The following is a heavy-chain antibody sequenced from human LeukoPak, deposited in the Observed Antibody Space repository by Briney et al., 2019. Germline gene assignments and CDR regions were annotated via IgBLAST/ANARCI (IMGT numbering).Heavy chain of an antibody. D-gene: IGHD6-13*01. Sequence: GESLKISCKGSGYSFTSYWIGWVRPMPGKGLEWMGIIYPGDSDTRYSPSFQGQVTISADKSISTAYLQWSSLKASDTAMYYCAVGIAAARYYFDYWGQGTLVTVSS. V-gene: IGHV5-51*01. CDR2: IYPGDSDT. CDR1: GYSFTSYW. J-gene: IGHJ4*02. CDR3: AVGIAAARYYFDY.